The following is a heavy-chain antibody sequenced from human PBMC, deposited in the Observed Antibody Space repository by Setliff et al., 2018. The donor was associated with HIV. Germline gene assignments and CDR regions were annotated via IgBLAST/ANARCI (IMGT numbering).Heavy chain of an antibody. V-gene: IGHV4-59*01. Sequence: LSLTCTVSGGSISNYYWSWIRQPPGKGLEWIGYISYTGTTKYNPSLKSRVTISVDTSKNQFSVRLSSVSAADTAVYYCARYVSDWFYIDSWGQGTLVTVSS. CDR3: ARYVSDWFYIDS. CDR2: ISYTGTT. D-gene: IGHD3-9*01. CDR1: GGSISNYY. J-gene: IGHJ4*02.